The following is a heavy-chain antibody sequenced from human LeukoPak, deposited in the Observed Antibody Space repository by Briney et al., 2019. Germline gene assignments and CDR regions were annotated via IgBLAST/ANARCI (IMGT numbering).Heavy chain of an antibody. J-gene: IGHJ4*02. Sequence: SQTLSLTCTVSGASISSDDSYWSWFRQPPGKGLEWIAYIHYSGSTYYNPSLKSRVTISVDTSKNQFSLKLSSVTAADTAVYFCARDRITPSTLVVAATDYWGQGTLVTVSS. CDR2: IHYSGST. CDR3: ARDRITPSTLVVAATDY. D-gene: IGHD3-22*01. V-gene: IGHV4-30-4*01. CDR1: GASISSDDSY.